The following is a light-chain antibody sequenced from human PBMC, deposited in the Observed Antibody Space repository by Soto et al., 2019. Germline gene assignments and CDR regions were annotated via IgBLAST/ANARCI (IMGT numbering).Light chain of an antibody. Sequence: EIVLTQSPATLSLSPGERATLSCRASQSVSNNYLAWYQQKPGQAPRLLIYDASNRATGIPARFSGSGSGTDFTLTISSLEPEDFAVYYCQQRSNWPPFTFGPGTKVDIK. CDR3: QQRSNWPPFT. CDR1: QSVSNNY. V-gene: IGKV3-11*01. J-gene: IGKJ3*01. CDR2: DAS.